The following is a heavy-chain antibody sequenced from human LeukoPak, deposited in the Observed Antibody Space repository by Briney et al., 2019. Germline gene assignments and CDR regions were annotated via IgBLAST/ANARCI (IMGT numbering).Heavy chain of an antibody. Sequence: SETLSLTSAVHGGSFSGYYWSWIRQPPGKGLEWIGEINHSGSTNYNPSLKSRVTISVDTSKNQFSLKLSSVTAADTAVYYCARGNRLHCSGGSCYMWLTYYFDYWGQGTLVTVSS. CDR2: INHSGST. CDR1: GGSFSGYY. D-gene: IGHD2-15*01. CDR3: ARGNRLHCSGGSCYMWLTYYFDY. V-gene: IGHV4-34*01. J-gene: IGHJ4*02.